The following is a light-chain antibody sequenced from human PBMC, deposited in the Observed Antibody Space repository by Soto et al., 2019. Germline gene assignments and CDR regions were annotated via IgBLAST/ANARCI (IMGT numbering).Light chain of an antibody. CDR2: EIN. V-gene: IGLV2-8*01. CDR1: SSDVGAFNY. CDR3: SSYAGSNIYV. J-gene: IGLJ1*01. Sequence: QSVLTQPPSASGSPGQSITISCTGTSSDVGAFNYVSWYQQHPGKAPKLMIFEINKRPSVVPDRFSGSKSGNSASLTVSGLQTEDEADYYCSSYAGSNIYVFRSGNKVTVL.